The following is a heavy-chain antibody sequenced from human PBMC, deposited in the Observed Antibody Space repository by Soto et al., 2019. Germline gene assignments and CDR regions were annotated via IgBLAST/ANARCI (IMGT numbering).Heavy chain of an antibody. V-gene: IGHV1-8*01. J-gene: IGHJ6*02. CDR2: MNPNSGNT. Sequence: QVQLVHSGAEVKKPGASVKVSCKASGFTFTSYDIGWVRQASGQGLAWMGWMNPNSGNTGYAQKFQGRVTMTRNTAIGIAYMELSSLRSEDTAVYYCARIPSYDTSGPLDYYYGMDVWGPGTTVTVSS. CDR1: GFTFTSYD. D-gene: IGHD3-22*01. CDR3: ARIPSYDTSGPLDYYYGMDV.